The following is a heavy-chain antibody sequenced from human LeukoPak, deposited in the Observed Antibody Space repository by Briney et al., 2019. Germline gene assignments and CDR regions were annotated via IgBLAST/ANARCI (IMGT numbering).Heavy chain of an antibody. CDR1: GFTVSSNY. V-gene: IGHV3-66*01. J-gene: IGHJ4*02. CDR2: IYSGGST. CDR3: ARDSPYV. D-gene: IGHD3-16*01. Sequence: GGSLRLSCAASGFTVSSNYMSWVRQAPGKGLEGVSVIYSGGSTYYADSVKGRFTISRDESKNTLYLQMNSLRAEDTAVYYCARDSPYVWGQGTLVTVSS.